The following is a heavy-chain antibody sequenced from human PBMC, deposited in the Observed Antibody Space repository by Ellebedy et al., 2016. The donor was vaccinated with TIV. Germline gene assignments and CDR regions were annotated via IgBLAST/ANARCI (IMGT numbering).Heavy chain of an antibody. J-gene: IGHJ4*02. CDR1: GYSFTSYW. Sequence: GGSLRLXCKGSGYSFTSYWIGWVRQMPGKGLEWMGIIYPGDSDTRYSPSFQGQVTISADKSISTAYLQWSSLKASDTAMYYCARHCAEACTDSSSRGPFDYWGQGTLVTVSS. V-gene: IGHV5-51*01. D-gene: IGHD6-13*01. CDR2: IYPGDSDT. CDR3: ARHCAEACTDSSSRGPFDY.